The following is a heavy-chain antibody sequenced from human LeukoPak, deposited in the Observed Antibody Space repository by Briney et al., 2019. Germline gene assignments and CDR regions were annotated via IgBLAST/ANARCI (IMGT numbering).Heavy chain of an antibody. CDR1: GYTFTGYY. CDR3: ARDDTRIVGASFDY. J-gene: IGHJ4*02. V-gene: IGHV1-2*02. D-gene: IGHD1-26*01. Sequence: ASVKVSCKASGYTFTGYYMHWVRQAPGQGLEWMGWINPNSGGTNYAQKFQGRVTMTRDTSISTAYMELSRLRSDDTAVYYCARDDTRIVGASFDYWGQGTLVTVSS. CDR2: INPNSGGT.